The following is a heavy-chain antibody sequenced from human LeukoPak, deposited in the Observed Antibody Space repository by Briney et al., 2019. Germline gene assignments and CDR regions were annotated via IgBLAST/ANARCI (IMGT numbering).Heavy chain of an antibody. CDR2: INPNSGGT. Sequence: ASVKVSCKASGYTFTGYYIHWVRQAPGQGLEWMGWINPNSGGTNYAQKFQGRVTMTRDTSISTAYMELSRLRSDDTAVYYCAREKDFQYSSSWWLLQPIDPWGQGTLVTVSS. V-gene: IGHV1-2*02. D-gene: IGHD6-13*01. J-gene: IGHJ5*02. CDR1: GYTFTGYY. CDR3: AREKDFQYSSSWWLLQPIDP.